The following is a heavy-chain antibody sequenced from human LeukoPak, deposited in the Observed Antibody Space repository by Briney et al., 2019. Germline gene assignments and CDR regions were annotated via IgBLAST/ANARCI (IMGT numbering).Heavy chain of an antibody. CDR3: ARDLLW. V-gene: IGHV4-4*07. D-gene: IGHD2-21*01. CDR1: GGSISSYY. Sequence: SETLSLTCTVSGGSISSYYWSWNRQPAGKGLEWIGHIYPGGTTSYNPSLKSRVTMSVDTSKNQFSLRLTSVIAADTAVYYCARDLLWWGQGTLVTVSS. CDR2: IYPGGTT. J-gene: IGHJ4*02.